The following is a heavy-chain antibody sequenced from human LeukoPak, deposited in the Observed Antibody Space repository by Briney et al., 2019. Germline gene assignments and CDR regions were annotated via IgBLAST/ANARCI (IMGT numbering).Heavy chain of an antibody. J-gene: IGHJ4*02. D-gene: IGHD3-22*01. CDR2: IIPIFGTA. V-gene: IGHV1-69*05. CDR3: ASTRSSGYYLFDY. CDR1: GGTFSSYA. Sequence: SVKVSCKASGGTFSSYAISWVRQAPGQGLEWMGRIIPIFGTANYAQKFQGRVTITTDESTSTAYMELSSPRSEDTAVYYCASTRSSGYYLFDYWGQGTLVTVSS.